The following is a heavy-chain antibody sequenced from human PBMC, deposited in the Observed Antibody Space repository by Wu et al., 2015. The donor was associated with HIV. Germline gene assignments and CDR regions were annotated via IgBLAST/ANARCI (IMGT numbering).Heavy chain of an antibody. V-gene: IGHV1-2*02. D-gene: IGHD3-10*01. CDR3: ARVYGSGTYYPPYTYYGMDV. CDR2: INPNSGGT. Sequence: VQLVQSGVEVKKPGASVKVSCKASGYKFTGYYLHWVRQAPGQGLEWMGWINPNSGGTNYAQKFQDRVSMTRDTSSSAAYMELSRLRSDDTAVYYCARVYGSGTYYPPYTYYGMDVWGQGTTVTVSS. CDR1: GYKFTGYY. J-gene: IGHJ6*02.